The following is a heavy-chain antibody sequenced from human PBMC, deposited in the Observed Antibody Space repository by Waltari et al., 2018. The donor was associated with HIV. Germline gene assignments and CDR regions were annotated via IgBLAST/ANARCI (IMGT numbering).Heavy chain of an antibody. Sequence: QVQLQESGPGLVKPSETLSLTCTVSGGSISSYYWSWIRQPAGKGLEWIGRTYTSGSTNYNPSLKSRVTMSVDTSKNQFSLKLSSVTAADTAVYYCARDIGYSAPYNWFDPWGQGTLVTVSS. V-gene: IGHV4-4*07. CDR3: ARDIGYSAPYNWFDP. D-gene: IGHD2-15*01. J-gene: IGHJ5*02. CDR1: GGSISSYY. CDR2: TYTSGST.